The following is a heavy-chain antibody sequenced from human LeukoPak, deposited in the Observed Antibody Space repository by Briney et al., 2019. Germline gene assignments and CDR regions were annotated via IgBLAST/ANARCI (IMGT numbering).Heavy chain of an antibody. J-gene: IGHJ4*02. CDR3: ARSSGYMSY. CDR2: IYHSGST. V-gene: IGHV4-38-2*02. CDR1: HYSISSNYY. D-gene: IGHD3-22*01. Sequence: PSETLSLTCTVSHYSISSNYYWGWIRQPPGKGLEWIGSIYHSGSTYYNPSLKSRVTISVDTSKNQLSLKLASVTAADTAVYYCARSSGYMSYWGQGTLVTVSS.